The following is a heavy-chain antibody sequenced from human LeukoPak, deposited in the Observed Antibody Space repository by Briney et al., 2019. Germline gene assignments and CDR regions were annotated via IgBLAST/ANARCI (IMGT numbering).Heavy chain of an antibody. Sequence: SETLSLTCTVSGGSISSYYWSWIRQPPGKGLEWIGYIYYSGSTNYNPSLKSRVTISVDTSKNQFSLKLSSVTAADTAVYYCARNRWGNSYYYGMDVWGQGTTVTVSS. V-gene: IGHV4-59*01. CDR1: GGSISSYY. J-gene: IGHJ6*02. CDR2: IYYSGST. D-gene: IGHD3-16*01. CDR3: ARNRWGNSYYYGMDV.